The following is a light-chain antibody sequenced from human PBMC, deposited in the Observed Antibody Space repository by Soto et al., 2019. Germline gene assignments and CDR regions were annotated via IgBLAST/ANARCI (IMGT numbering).Light chain of an antibody. CDR2: AAS. Sequence: IQMTQSPSSLSASVGDTFTITCRMSQGISSYLAWYQQKPGKAPELLIYAASTLQSGVPSRFSGSGSGTDFTLTISRLEPEDFAVYYCQQYGGSPYTFGQGTKVDIK. CDR3: QQYGGSPYT. J-gene: IGKJ2*01. CDR1: QGISSY. V-gene: IGKV1D-8*02.